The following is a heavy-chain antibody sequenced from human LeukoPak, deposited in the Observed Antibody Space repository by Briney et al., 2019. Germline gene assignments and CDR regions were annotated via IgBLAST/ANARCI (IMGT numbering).Heavy chain of an antibody. CDR2: RNPNRGKT. Sequence: GASVKVSCKASGYTFTSYDINWVRQATGQGREWMGLRNPNRGKTRYAQKFQGRVTMTRKTSISTAYMERSSLRCEGGTVDFCPGAGAKDYGASAKYYGTAVCGQGTTVTPSS. CDR3: PGAGAKDYGASAKYYGTAV. J-gene: IGHJ6*02. V-gene: IGHV1-8*01. CDR1: GYTFTSYD. D-gene: IGHD4-17*01.